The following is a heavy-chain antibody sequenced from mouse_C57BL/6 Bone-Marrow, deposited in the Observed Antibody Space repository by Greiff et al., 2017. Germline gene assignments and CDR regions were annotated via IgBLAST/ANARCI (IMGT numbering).Heavy chain of an antibody. CDR1: EYEFPSHD. Sequence: EVKLVESGGGLVQPGASLKLSCESTEYEFPSHDMSWVRKTPVKRLELVAAINSDGGSTYYPDTMERRFILSRDNTKKTLYLQMSSLRSEDTALYYCARHRGIDVFAYWGQGTLVTVSA. V-gene: IGHV5-2*01. J-gene: IGHJ3*01. D-gene: IGHD2-3*01. CDR3: ARHRGIDVFAY. CDR2: INSDGGST.